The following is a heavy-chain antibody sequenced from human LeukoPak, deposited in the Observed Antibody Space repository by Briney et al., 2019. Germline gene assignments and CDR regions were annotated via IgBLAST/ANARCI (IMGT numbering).Heavy chain of an antibody. V-gene: IGHV4-34*01. J-gene: IGHJ4*02. CDR3: ARGHRYFDWLGRGIFDY. CDR1: GGSFSGYY. CDR2: INHSGST. D-gene: IGHD3-9*01. Sequence: SETLSLTCAVYGGSFSGYYWSWIRQPPGKGLEWIGEINHSGSTNYNPSLKSRVTISVDTSKNQFSLKLSSVTAADTAVYYCARGHRYFDWLGRGIFDYWGQGTLVTVSS.